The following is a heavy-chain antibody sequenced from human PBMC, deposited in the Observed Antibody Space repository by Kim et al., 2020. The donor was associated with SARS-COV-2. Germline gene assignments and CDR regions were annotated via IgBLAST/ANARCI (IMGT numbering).Heavy chain of an antibody. J-gene: IGHJ4*02. CDR1: GGSFSGYY. D-gene: IGHD6-13*01. CDR3: ARGREQQLVYYFDY. CDR2: INHSGST. V-gene: IGHV4-34*01. Sequence: SETLSLTCAVYGGSFSGYYWSWIRQPPGKGLEWIGEINHSGSTNYNPSLKSRVTISVDTSKNQFSLKLSSVTAADTAVYYCARGREQQLVYYFDYWGQGTLVTVSS.